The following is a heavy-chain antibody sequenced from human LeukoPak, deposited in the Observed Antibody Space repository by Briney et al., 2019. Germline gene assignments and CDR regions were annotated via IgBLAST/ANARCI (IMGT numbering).Heavy chain of an antibody. CDR2: INHSGST. Sequence: SETLSLTCAVYGGSFSGYYWSWIRQPPGKGLEWIGEINHSGSTNYNPSLKSRVTISVDTSKNQFSLKLSSVTAADTAVYCCARDRWELPFDYWGQGTLVTVSS. CDR1: GGSFSGYY. D-gene: IGHD1-26*01. CDR3: ARDRWELPFDY. J-gene: IGHJ4*02. V-gene: IGHV4-34*01.